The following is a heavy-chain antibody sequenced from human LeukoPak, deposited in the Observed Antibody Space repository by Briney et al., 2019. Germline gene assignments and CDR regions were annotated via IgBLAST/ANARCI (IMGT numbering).Heavy chain of an antibody. CDR1: GFTFSSYS. Sequence: GGSLRLSCAVSGFTFSSYSMNWVRQAPGKGLEWVSSISSSSSYIYYADSVKGRFTISRDNAKNSLYLQMNSLRAEDTAVYYCARAGLLWFGEFFDYWGQGTLVTVSS. J-gene: IGHJ4*02. CDR2: ISSSSSYI. CDR3: ARAGLLWFGEFFDY. V-gene: IGHV3-21*01. D-gene: IGHD3-10*01.